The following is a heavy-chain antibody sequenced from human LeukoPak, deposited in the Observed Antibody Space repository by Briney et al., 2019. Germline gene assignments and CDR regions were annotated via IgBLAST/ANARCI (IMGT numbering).Heavy chain of an antibody. CDR1: GGSISSYY. CDR2: IHGSGST. D-gene: IGHD6-19*01. Sequence: PSETLSLTCTVSGGSISSYYWSWIRQPAGKGLEWIGRIHGSGSTNYNPSLVSRVTMSVDTSKNQFSLKVSSVTAADTGVYYCARAPEFSSGWLLDSWGQGSLVTASS. CDR3: ARAPEFSSGWLLDS. V-gene: IGHV4-4*07. J-gene: IGHJ4*02.